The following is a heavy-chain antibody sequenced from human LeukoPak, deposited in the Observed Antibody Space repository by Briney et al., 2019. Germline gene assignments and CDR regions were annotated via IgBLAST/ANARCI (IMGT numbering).Heavy chain of an antibody. CDR2: ISSNGGST. V-gene: IGHV3-64*01. CDR1: GFTFSSYA. Sequence: SGGSLRLSCAASGFTFSSYAMHWVRQAPGKGLEYVSAISSNGGSTYYANSVKGRFTISRDNSKNTLYLQMGSLRAEDMAVYYCARDHGITMIVEGKDDYWGQGTLVTVSS. D-gene: IGHD3-22*01. J-gene: IGHJ4*02. CDR3: ARDHGITMIVEGKDDY.